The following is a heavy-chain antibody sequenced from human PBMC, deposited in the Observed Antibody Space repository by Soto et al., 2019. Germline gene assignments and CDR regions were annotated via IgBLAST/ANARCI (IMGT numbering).Heavy chain of an antibody. CDR1: GFTFSSYA. V-gene: IGHV3-30-3*01. Sequence: ESGGGVVQPGRSLRLSCAASGFTFSSYAMHWVRQAPGKGLEWVAVISYDGSNKYYADSVKGRFTISRDNSKNTLYLQMNSLRAEDTAVYYCASGRSMIVVVITTPYFDYWGQGTLVTVSS. CDR3: ASGRSMIVVVITTPYFDY. D-gene: IGHD3-22*01. J-gene: IGHJ4*02. CDR2: ISYDGSNK.